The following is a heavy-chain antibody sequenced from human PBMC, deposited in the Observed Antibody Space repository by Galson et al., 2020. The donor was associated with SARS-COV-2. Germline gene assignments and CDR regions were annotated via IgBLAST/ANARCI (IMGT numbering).Heavy chain of an antibody. J-gene: IGHJ4*02. Sequence: ASVKVSCKASGYTFTSYYLHCLRQAPGQGLEWMGIINPSGGGTTYAQTFQGRVTMTRDTSTSTVYMELSSLRSEHTAVYYCARDAQGGNDYNYLLFWGQGTLVTVSS. V-gene: IGHV1-46*01. CDR3: ARDAQGGNDYNYLLF. CDR2: INPSGGGT. CDR1: GYTFTSYY. D-gene: IGHD4-4*01.